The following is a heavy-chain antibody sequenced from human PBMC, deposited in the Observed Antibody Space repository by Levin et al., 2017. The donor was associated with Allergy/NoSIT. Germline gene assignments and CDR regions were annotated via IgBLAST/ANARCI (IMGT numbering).Heavy chain of an antibody. CDR3: ARPPKPRVGSANFYYYMDV. V-gene: IGHV4-39*01. D-gene: IGHD2-2*03. CDR2: IYYGAST. J-gene: IGHJ6*03. CDR1: SGSISSPTHY. Sequence: KPGGSLRLSCTVSSGSISSPTHYWGWIRQPPGKGLEWIGAIYYGASTYYNPSLRGRVILSVDTSKNQFALKLTTVTAADTAVYYCARPPKPRVGSANFYYYMDVWGKGTPVTVSS.